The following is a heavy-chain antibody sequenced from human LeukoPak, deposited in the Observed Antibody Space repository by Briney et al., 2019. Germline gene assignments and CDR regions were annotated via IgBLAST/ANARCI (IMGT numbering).Heavy chain of an antibody. CDR3: ATAGNYRCDY. CDR1: GFTSSSYA. J-gene: IGHJ4*01. D-gene: IGHD1-7*01. V-gene: IGHV3-23*01. CDR2: LSSGGGST. Sequence: QAGGSLRLSCAASGFTSSSYAMSWDRQAQGKGLEWASALSSGGGSTYHADSVKGPFTISTDNSTNTLYLQMNRLTAEDTAVFYCATAGNYRCDYW.